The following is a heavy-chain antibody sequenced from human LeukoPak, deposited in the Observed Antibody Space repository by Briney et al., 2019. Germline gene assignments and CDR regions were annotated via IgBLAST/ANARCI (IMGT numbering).Heavy chain of an antibody. V-gene: IGHV4-31*03. CDR2: IYYSGST. CDR1: GGSISSGGYY. D-gene: IGHD2-15*01. J-gene: IGHJ4*02. Sequence: SQTLSLTCTVSGGSISSGGYYWSWIRQHPGKGLEWIGYIYYSGSTYYYPSLKSRVTISVDTSKNQFSLKLSSVTAADTAVYYCARVELSGGSCYVDYWGQGTLVTVSS. CDR3: ARVELSGGSCYVDY.